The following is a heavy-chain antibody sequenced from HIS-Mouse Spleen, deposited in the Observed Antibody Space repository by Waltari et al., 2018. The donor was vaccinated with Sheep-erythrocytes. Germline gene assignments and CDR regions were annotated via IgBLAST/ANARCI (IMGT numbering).Heavy chain of an antibody. CDR2: INPNSGGT. J-gene: IGHJ6*02. D-gene: IGHD1-26*01. V-gene: IGHV1-2*02. Sequence: QVQLVQSGAEVKKPGASVKVSCKASGYTFTGYHLHWVRQAPGQGVEWMGWINPNSGGTNYAQKFQGRVTMTRDTSISTAYMELSRLRSDDTAVYYCARDRFGEALQWELLMGGYYGMDVWGQGTTVTVSS. CDR1: GYTFTGYH. CDR3: ARDRFGEALQWELLMGGYYGMDV.